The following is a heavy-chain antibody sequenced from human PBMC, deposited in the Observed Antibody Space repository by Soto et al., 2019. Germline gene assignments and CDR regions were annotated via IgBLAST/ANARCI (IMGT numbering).Heavy chain of an antibody. Sequence: PSETLSLTCIVSGDSISSGGYYWSWIRQHPGKGLEWIGYIYSSGSTYYNPSLKSRLTISVDTSNNQFSLKLISVTAADTAVYYCARGADWFDPWGQGSLVTVSS. CDR3: ARGADWFDP. CDR1: GDSISSGGYY. J-gene: IGHJ5*02. CDR2: IYSSGST. V-gene: IGHV4-31*03.